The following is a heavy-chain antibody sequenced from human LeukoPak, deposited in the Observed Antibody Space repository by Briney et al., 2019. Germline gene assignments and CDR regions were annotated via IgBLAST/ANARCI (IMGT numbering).Heavy chain of an antibody. CDR1: GFTFSSYA. J-gene: IGHJ4*02. Sequence: GGSLRLSCAASGFTFSSYAMHWVRQAPGKGLEWVAVISYDGSNKYYADSVKGRFTISRDNSKNTLYLQMNSLRVEDTAVYYCAREDSGSYSALDYWGQGTLVTVSS. D-gene: IGHD1-26*01. V-gene: IGHV3-30-3*01. CDR3: AREDSGSYSALDY. CDR2: ISYDGSNK.